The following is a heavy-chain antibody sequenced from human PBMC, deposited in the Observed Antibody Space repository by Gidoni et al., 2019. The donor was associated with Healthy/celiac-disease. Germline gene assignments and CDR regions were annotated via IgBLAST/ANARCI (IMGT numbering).Heavy chain of an antibody. J-gene: IGHJ4*02. Sequence: QVQLQESGPGLVKPSETLSLTCTVSGGSISSYYWSWIRQPPGKGLEWIGYIYYSGSTNYNPSLKSRVTISVDTSKNQFSLKLSSVTAADTAVYYCASEGGRYCTNGVCYKRDGVYWGQGTLVTVSS. V-gene: IGHV4-59*01. CDR3: ASEGGRYCTNGVCYKRDGVY. CDR2: IYYSGST. D-gene: IGHD2-8*01. CDR1: GGSISSYY.